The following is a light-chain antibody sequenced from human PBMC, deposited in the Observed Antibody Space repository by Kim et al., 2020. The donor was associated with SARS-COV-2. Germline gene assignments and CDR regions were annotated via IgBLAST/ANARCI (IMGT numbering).Light chain of an antibody. V-gene: IGKV1-9*01. J-gene: IGKJ1*01. CDR2: GAS. CDR1: QGISDY. Sequence: DIQLTQSPSFLSASVGDRVTITCRASQGISDYLAWYQQDPGKAPKLLIFGASTLQSGVPSRFSGSGSGTEFTLTINSLQPEDFATYFCQQFSVYPRTFGQGTKVDIK. CDR3: QQFSVYPRT.